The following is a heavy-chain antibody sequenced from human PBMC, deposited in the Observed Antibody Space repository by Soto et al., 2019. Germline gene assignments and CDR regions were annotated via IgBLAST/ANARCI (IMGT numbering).Heavy chain of an antibody. CDR3: AASIFYYVMDV. CDR2: IYPGDSDT. J-gene: IGHJ6*02. CDR1: RYTFTNYW. V-gene: IGHV5-51*01. Sequence: PGESKKISCKGARYTFTNYWMGWVRQMPGKGLEWMGIIYPGDSDTKYNPSFQGQVTISADKSITTTYLRWTSLKASDTAIYYCAASIFYYVMDVWVQGTTVTGSS.